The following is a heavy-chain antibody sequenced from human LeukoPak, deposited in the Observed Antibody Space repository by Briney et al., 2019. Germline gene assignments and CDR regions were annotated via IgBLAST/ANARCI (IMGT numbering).Heavy chain of an antibody. CDR1: GFTFSSYG. V-gene: IGHV3-30*03. J-gene: IGHJ4*02. CDR3: ASDFRSYNIRWCLDY. Sequence: HPGGSLRLSCAASGFTFSSYGMHWVGQAPGKGLEWVAVISYDGSNKYYADSVKGRFTISRDNSKNTLYLQMNSLRAEDTAVYYCASDFRSYNIRWCLDYWGQGTLVTVSS. D-gene: IGHD2-8*02. CDR2: ISYDGSNK.